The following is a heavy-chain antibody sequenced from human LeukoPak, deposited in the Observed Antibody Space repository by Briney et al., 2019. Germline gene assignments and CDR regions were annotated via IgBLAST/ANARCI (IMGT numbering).Heavy chain of an antibody. CDR3: ARGSIAARPTWFDP. CDR1: GGSISSGGYS. Sequence: SQTLSLTCGVSGGSISSGGYSWSWIRQPPGKGLEWIGYIYHSGSTYYNPSLKSRVTISVDRSKNQFSLKLSSVTAADTAVYYCARGSIAARPTWFDPWGQGTLVTVSS. D-gene: IGHD6-6*01. CDR2: IYHSGST. J-gene: IGHJ5*02. V-gene: IGHV4-30-2*01.